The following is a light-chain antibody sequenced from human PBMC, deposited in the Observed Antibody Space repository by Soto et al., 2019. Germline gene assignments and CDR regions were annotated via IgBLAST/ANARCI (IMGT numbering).Light chain of an antibody. CDR1: QGISSY. J-gene: IGKJ5*01. Sequence: DIQLTQSPFFLSASVGDRVTITCRASQGISSYLVWYQQKAGKAPKSLIYAASTLQTGVPSRFSGSGSGTEFTLTISSLQPEDSATYYCRQHNSFPITFGQVTRLDIK. CDR2: AAS. V-gene: IGKV1-9*01. CDR3: RQHNSFPIT.